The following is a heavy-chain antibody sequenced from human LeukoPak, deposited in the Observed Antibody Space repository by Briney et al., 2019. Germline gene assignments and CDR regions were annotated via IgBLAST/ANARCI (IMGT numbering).Heavy chain of an antibody. CDR2: IYYTGST. Sequence: PSETLSLTCTVSGGSIKSYYWSWLRQPPGKGLEWSGNIYYTGSTNYNPSLKSRATISVDTSKNQFSLKVTSVTAADTAMYYCARVKYYYDSSGYLYYFDYWGQGTLVTVSS. V-gene: IGHV4-59*12. D-gene: IGHD3-22*01. CDR3: ARVKYYYDSSGYLYYFDY. CDR1: GGSIKSYY. J-gene: IGHJ4*02.